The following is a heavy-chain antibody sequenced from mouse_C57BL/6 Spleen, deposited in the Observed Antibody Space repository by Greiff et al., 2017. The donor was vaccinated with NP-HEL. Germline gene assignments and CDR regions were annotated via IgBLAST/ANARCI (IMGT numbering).Heavy chain of an antibody. D-gene: IGHD1-1*01. Sequence: DVHLVESGGGLVKPGGSLKLSCAASGFTFSDYGMHWVRQAPEKGLEWVAYISSGSSTIYYADTVKGRFTISRDNAKNTLFLQMTSLRSEDTAMYYCARRDYYGSSYDYFDYWGQSTTLTVSS. CDR1: GFTFSDYG. CDR3: ARRDYYGSSYDYFDY. V-gene: IGHV5-17*01. CDR2: ISSGSSTI. J-gene: IGHJ2*01.